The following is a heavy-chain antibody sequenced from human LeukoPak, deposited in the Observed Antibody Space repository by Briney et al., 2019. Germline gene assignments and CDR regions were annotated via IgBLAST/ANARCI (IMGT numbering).Heavy chain of an antibody. D-gene: IGHD2-15*01. CDR2: IYYSGST. V-gene: IGHV4-59*12. CDR1: GVSISSYY. Sequence: SETLSLTCTVSGVSISSYYWSWLRQPPGKGLEWVGYIYYSGSTNCNPYLKSRVTISVATSKNQFSLKLSSVTAADTAVYYCARDQDNCSGGSCYLYWGQGTLVTVSS. J-gene: IGHJ4*02. CDR3: ARDQDNCSGGSCYLY.